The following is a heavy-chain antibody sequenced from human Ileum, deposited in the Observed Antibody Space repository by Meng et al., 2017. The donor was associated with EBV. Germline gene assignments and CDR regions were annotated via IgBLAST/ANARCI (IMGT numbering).Heavy chain of an antibody. CDR2: TYYRSQWGS. CDR3: ARDLLWAFDS. V-gene: IGHV6-1*01. J-gene: IGHJ4*02. Sequence: QVQLQQSGPGLVKPSXXLSLTXSISGDSVSNRGVAWNWIRQSPSRGLEWLGRTYYRSQWGSDYAVSMRGRITINPDTSKNQVSLQLNSVSPEDTAVYYCARDLLWAFDSRGQGTLVTVSS. CDR1: GDSVSNRGVA. D-gene: IGHD7-27*01.